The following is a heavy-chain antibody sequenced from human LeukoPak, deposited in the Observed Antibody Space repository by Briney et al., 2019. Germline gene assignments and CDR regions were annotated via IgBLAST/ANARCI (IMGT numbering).Heavy chain of an antibody. CDR3: ARETVVVPAAFDY. Sequence: GGSLRLSCAASGFTFSSYGMHWVRQAPGKGLEWVAVISYDGSNKYYADSVKGRFTISRDNSKNTLYLQMNSLRAEDTAVYYCARETVVVPAAFDYWGQGTLVTVSS. D-gene: IGHD2-2*01. V-gene: IGHV3-30*03. J-gene: IGHJ4*02. CDR1: GFTFSSYG. CDR2: ISYDGSNK.